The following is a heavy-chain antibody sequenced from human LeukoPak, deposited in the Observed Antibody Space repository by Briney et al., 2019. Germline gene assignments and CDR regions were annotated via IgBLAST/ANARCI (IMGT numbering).Heavy chain of an antibody. CDR1: GYTFTSYG. V-gene: IGHV1-46*01. CDR3: ARDRRNGNYYMDV. J-gene: IGHJ6*03. CDR2: INPSGGST. D-gene: IGHD2-8*01. Sequence: ASVKVSCKASGYTFTSYGISWARQAPGQGLEWMGIINPSGGSTSYAQKFQGRVTMTRDTSTSTVYMELSSLRSEDTAVYYCARDRRNGNYYMDVWGKGTTVTVSS.